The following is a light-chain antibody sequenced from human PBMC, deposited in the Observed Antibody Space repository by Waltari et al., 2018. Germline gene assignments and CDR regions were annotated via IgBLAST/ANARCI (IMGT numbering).Light chain of an antibody. J-gene: IGLJ3*02. CDR2: EVT. CDR1: DSDVGTYNL. CDR3: CSYAGSSTV. V-gene: IGLV2-23*02. Sequence: QSALTQPASVSGSPGQSITISCTGSDSDVGTYNLVSWYQPPPGKAPKLMIYEVTKRPSGVTNRFSGSKSGNTASLTISGLQAEDEADYYCCSYAGSSTVFGGGTKLTVL.